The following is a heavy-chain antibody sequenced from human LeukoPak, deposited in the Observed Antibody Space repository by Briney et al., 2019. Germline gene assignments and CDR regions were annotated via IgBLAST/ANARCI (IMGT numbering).Heavy chain of an antibody. D-gene: IGHD2-15*01. V-gene: IGHV4-34*01. J-gene: IGHJ3*02. Sequence: SETLSLTCAVYGGSFSGYYWSWIRQPPGKGLEWIGEINHSGSTNYNPSLKSRVTISVDTSKNQFSLKLSSVTAADTAVYYCARGTPKIHCSGGSCYSEGDAFDTWGQGTMVTVSS. CDR1: GGSFSGYY. CDR2: INHSGST. CDR3: ARGTPKIHCSGGSCYSEGDAFDT.